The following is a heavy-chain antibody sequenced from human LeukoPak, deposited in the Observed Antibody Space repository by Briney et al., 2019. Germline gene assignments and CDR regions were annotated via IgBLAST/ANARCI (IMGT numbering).Heavy chain of an antibody. CDR1: GYTFTGYY. CDR2: INSNSGGT. Sequence: ASVKVSCKASGYTFTGYYMHWVRQAPGQGLEWMGWINSNSGGTNYAQRFQGRVTMTRDTSISTAYTELSRLRSDDTAVYYCARGQLSNTAMVTRWGQGTLVTVSS. V-gene: IGHV1-2*02. J-gene: IGHJ4*02. CDR3: ARGQLSNTAMVTR. D-gene: IGHD5-18*01.